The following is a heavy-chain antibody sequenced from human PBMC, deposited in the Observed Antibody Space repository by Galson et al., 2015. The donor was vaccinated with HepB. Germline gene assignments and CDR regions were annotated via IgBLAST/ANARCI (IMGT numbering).Heavy chain of an antibody. J-gene: IGHJ4*02. Sequence: SVKVSCKASGYIFSTYALNWVRQAPGQGLEWMGWINTHTGNPTYAQGFTGRFVFSLDTSVSTAYLQISSLKAEDTAVYYCARDKRPEFLFRRDGYPVLEAVGYWGQGTLVTVSS. CDR3: ARDKRPEFLFRRDGYPVLEAVGY. CDR2: INTHTGNP. CDR1: GYIFSTYA. D-gene: IGHD5-24*01. V-gene: IGHV7-4-1*02.